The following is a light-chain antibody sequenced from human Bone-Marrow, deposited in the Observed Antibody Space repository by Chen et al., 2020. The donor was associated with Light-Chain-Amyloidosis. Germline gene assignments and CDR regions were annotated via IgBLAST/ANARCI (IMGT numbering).Light chain of an antibody. Sequence: SYVLTQPSSVSVAPGQTATIACGGNNIGSTSVHWYQQTPGQAPLLVVYDDSDRPSGIPERLSGANSGNTATLTISRVEAGDGADYYCQVWDRSSDRPVFGGGTKLTGL. CDR1: NIGSTS. J-gene: IGLJ3*02. CDR2: DDS. V-gene: IGLV3-21*02. CDR3: QVWDRSSDRPV.